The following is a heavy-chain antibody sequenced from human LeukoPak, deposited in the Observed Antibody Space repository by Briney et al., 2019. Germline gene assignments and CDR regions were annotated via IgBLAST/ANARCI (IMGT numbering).Heavy chain of an antibody. CDR1: GGSISSSSYY. J-gene: IGHJ6*02. V-gene: IGHV4-30-4*08. D-gene: IGHD4-23*01. Sequence: SETLSLTCTVSGGSISSSSYYWGWIRQPPGKGLEWIGYIYYSGSTYYNPSLKSRVTISVDTSKNQFSLKLSSVTAADTAVYYCARARSFVTTVVTGDDMTTVVTGDYYYGMDVWGQGTTVTVSS. CDR2: IYYSGST. CDR3: ARARSFVTTVVTGDDMTTVVTGDYYYGMDV.